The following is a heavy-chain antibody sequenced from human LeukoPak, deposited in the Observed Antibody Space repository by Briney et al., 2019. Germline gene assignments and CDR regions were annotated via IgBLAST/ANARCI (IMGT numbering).Heavy chain of an antibody. CDR2: IYPGDSDT. J-gene: IGHJ3*02. Sequence: GESLKISCKGSGYSFTSYWIGWVRQLPGKGLEWMGIIYPGDSDTRYSPSFQGQVTISADKSISTAYLQWSSLKASDTAMYYCARHYTIVPHAFDIWGQGTMVTVPS. CDR3: ARHYTIVPHAFDI. V-gene: IGHV5-51*01. D-gene: IGHD2-2*01. CDR1: GYSFTSYW.